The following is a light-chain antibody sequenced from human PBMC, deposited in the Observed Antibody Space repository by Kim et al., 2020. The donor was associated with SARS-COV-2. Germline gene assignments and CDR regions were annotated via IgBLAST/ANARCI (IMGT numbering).Light chain of an antibody. Sequence: PPGETATLSCRASQSVNSRYLAWYQQKPGQAPRLVIYGASRRATGIPDRFRGSESGTDFTLTITRLEPEDFAVYYCQQYDRPPLTFGQGTKVDIK. CDR1: QSVNSRY. CDR2: GAS. J-gene: IGKJ1*01. CDR3: QQYDRPPLT. V-gene: IGKV3-20*01.